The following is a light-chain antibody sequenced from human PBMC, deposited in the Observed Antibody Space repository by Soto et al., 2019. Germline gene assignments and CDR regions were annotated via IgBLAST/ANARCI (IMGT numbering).Light chain of an antibody. Sequence: ETMMTQSPATLSVSPGERATLSCRASQSISSNLAWYQQKPGQAPRLLIYGPSTRATGIPARFSGSGSGTEFTLTISSLQSEDFAVYYCQQYNNWPRTFGQGTKLEIK. J-gene: IGKJ2*01. CDR3: QQYNNWPRT. V-gene: IGKV3-15*01. CDR1: QSISSN. CDR2: GPS.